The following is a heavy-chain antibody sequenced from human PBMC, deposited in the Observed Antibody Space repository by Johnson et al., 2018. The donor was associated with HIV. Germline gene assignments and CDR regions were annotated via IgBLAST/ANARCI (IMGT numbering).Heavy chain of an antibody. CDR3: AKQLAGHDAFDI. CDR1: GFTFSSYP. J-gene: IGHJ3*02. V-gene: IGHV3-NL1*01. CDR2: IYSGGST. Sequence: VQLVEFGGGVVQPGRSLRLSCAASGFTFSSYPMHWVRQAPGKGLEWVAVIYSGGSTYYADSVKGRFTISRDNSKNTLYLQMNSLRAEDTAVYYCAKQLAGHDAFDIWGQGTMVTVSS. D-gene: IGHD6-6*01.